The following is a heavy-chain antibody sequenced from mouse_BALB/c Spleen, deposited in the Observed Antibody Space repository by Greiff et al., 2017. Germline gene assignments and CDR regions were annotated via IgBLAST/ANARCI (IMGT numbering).Heavy chain of an antibody. CDR3: ARLGYGSSSWYFDV. J-gene: IGHJ1*01. D-gene: IGHD1-1*01. CDR1: GYSITSDYA. V-gene: IGHV3-2*02. Sequence: EVQGVESGPGLVKPSQSLSLTCTVTGYSITSDYAWNWIRQFPGNKLEWMGYISYSGSTSYNPSLKSRISITRDTSKNQFFLQLNSVTTEDTATYYCARLGYGSSSWYFDVWGAGTTVTVSS. CDR2: ISYSGST.